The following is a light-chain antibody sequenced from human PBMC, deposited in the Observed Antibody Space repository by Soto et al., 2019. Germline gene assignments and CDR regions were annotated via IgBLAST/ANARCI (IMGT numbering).Light chain of an antibody. CDR2: STS. CDR3: LLYYGGAQLI. CDR1: TGAVTGGYY. J-gene: IGLJ2*01. Sequence: QAVVTQEPSLTVSPGGTVTLTCASSTGAVTGGYYPNWFQRKPGQAPRPLIYSTSNKHSWTPARFSGSLLGGKAALTLPGVQPEDEAEYYCLLYYGGAQLIFGGGTKLTVL. V-gene: IGLV7-43*01.